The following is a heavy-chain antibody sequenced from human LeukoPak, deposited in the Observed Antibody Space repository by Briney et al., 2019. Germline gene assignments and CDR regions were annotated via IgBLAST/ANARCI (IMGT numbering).Heavy chain of an antibody. J-gene: IGHJ4*02. CDR1: GVSICTSY. Sequence: SETLSLTCSVSGVSICTSYWSWIRQPPGKGLEWIGYIYYNGATNYNPSLKTRVTISLDKPKNQFSLKLKSVTASDTAVYYCARHYVFVSGGSSFDYWGPGILVTVSS. CDR3: ARHYVFVSGGSSFDY. V-gene: IGHV4-59*08. CDR2: IYYNGAT. D-gene: IGHD1-26*01.